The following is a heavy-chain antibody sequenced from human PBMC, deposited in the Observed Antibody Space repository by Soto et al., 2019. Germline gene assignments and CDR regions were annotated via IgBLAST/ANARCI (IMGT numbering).Heavy chain of an antibody. CDR1: GGTFSSYA. CDR2: IIPIFGTA. D-gene: IGHD5-12*01. Sequence: ASVKVSCKASGGTFSSYAISWVRQAPGQGLEWMGGIIPIFGTANYAQKFQGRVTITADESTSTAYMELSSLRSEDTAAYYCARVGIRGIVATTYYFDYWGQGTLVTVSS. V-gene: IGHV1-69*13. CDR3: ARVGIRGIVATTYYFDY. J-gene: IGHJ4*02.